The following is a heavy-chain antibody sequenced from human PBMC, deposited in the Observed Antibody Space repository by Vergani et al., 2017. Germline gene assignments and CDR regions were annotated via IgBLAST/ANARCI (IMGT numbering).Heavy chain of an antibody. CDR1: GFTFSHYS. J-gene: IGHJ5*02. V-gene: IGHV3-21*01. D-gene: IGHD2-21*02. Sequence: EVQMVESGGGLVKPGGSLRLSCVASGFTFSHYSMNWVRQAPGKGLEWVSSISGNNDDVYYADSVKGRFTISRDNAKNSLYLQMNSLRAEDTAVYYCARDRPEHIVVVTAMVFDPWGQGTLVTVSS. CDR2: ISGNNDDV. CDR3: ARDRPEHIVVVTAMVFDP.